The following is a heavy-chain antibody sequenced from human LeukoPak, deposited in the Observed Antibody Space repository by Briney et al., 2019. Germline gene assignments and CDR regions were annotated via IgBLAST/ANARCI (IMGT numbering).Heavy chain of an antibody. CDR3: ARDSHYYDSSGYSFRWFDP. V-gene: IGHV3-23*01. CDR1: GFTFSSSA. CDR2: ISNNGGYT. D-gene: IGHD3-22*01. Sequence: PGGSLRLSCAASGFTFSSSAMSWVRQAPGKGLEWVSAISNNGGYTYYADSVQGRFTISRDNSKSTLCLQMNSLRAEDTAVYYCARDSHYYDSSGYSFRWFDPWGQGTLVTVSS. J-gene: IGHJ5*02.